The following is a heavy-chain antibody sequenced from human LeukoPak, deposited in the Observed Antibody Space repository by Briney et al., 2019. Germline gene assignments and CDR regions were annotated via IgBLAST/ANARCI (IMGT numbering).Heavy chain of an antibody. CDR1: GFTFSSYG. Sequence: GSLRLSCAASGFTFSSYGMHWVRRAPGKGLEWVSFISSSGSPIYYAESVEGRFTISRDNAKNSLYLQMNSLRAEDTAVYYCARVRGSRYGYQDYWGQGTLVTVSS. D-gene: IGHD5-18*01. CDR2: ISSSGSPI. J-gene: IGHJ4*02. CDR3: ARVRGSRYGYQDY. V-gene: IGHV3-48*01.